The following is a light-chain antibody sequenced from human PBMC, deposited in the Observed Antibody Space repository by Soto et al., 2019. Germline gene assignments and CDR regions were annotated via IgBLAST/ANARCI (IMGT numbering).Light chain of an antibody. V-gene: IGKV1-9*01. CDR1: QGISSY. CDR3: QQRNSYPIT. J-gene: IGKJ5*01. CDR2: TAS. Sequence: DIQLTQSPSFLSASEGDRVTITCRASQGISSYLAWYQQKPGKAPNLLIHTASTLQSGVPSRFSGSGSGTEFTLTISSLQPEDFATYYCQQRNSYPITFGQGTRLEIK.